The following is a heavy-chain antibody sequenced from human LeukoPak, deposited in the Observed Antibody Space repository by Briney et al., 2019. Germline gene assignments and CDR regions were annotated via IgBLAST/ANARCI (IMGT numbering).Heavy chain of an antibody. D-gene: IGHD6-19*01. J-gene: IGHJ4*02. CDR1: GFTFSSYA. CDR2: IKQDGSEK. V-gene: IGHV3-7*01. Sequence: GGSLRLSCAASGFTFSSYAMHWVRQAPGKGLEWVANIKQDGSEKYYVDSVKGRFTISRDNAKNSLYLQMNSLRAEDTAVYYCARDGSSGWYESDYWGQGTLVTVSS. CDR3: ARDGSSGWYESDY.